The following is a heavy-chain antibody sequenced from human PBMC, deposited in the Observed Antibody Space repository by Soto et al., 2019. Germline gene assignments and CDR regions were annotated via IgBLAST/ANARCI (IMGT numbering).Heavy chain of an antibody. Sequence: GGSLRLSCTASGFTFSSHAMTWVRQAPGKGLEWVSGLSDSGGSIYYADSVKGRFTISRDNSMNTLYLRMKTLRAEDTAVYYCAKVSSSWYAGFFDLWGQRTLVIVSA. CDR3: AKVSSSWYAGFFDL. J-gene: IGHJ4*02. V-gene: IGHV3-23*01. CDR2: LSDSGGSI. CDR1: GFTFSSHA. D-gene: IGHD6-13*01.